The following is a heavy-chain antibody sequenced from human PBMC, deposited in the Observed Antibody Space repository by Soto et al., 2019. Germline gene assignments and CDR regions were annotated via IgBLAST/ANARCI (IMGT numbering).Heavy chain of an antibody. Sequence: SETLSVTCAVSGASMNSSDWWNWVRQPPGRGLEWIGEIYHGGNTNYNPSLKSRVTISVDTSKNQFSLKLSSVTAADTAVYYCARHTVVTNWFDPWGQGTLVTVSS. V-gene: IGHV4-4*02. CDR3: ARHTVVTNWFDP. D-gene: IGHD3-22*01. CDR2: IYHGGNT. J-gene: IGHJ5*02. CDR1: GASMNSSDW.